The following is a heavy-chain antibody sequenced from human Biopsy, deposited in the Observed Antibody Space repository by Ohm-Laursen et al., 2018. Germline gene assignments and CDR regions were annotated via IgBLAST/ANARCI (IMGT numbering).Heavy chain of an antibody. D-gene: IGHD2-2*01. Sequence: GASVTVSCKASGGTFSSYAISWVRQAPGQGPEWMGGIIPIFETIDYAPKFQDRVTITADESTRTAYMELSSLKSEDTAVYYCARRYCSSTSCSPPFYSWFDPWGQGTLVIVSS. J-gene: IGHJ5*02. CDR3: ARRYCSSTSCSPPFYSWFDP. V-gene: IGHV1-69*13. CDR1: GGTFSSYA. CDR2: IIPIFETI.